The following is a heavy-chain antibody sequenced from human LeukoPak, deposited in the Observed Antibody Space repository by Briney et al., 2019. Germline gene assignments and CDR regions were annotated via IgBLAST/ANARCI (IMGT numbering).Heavy chain of an antibody. CDR1: GFTFSSYG. D-gene: IGHD3-22*01. CDR2: ISYDGSNK. Sequence: GGSLRLSCAASGFTFSSYGMHWVRQAPGKGLEWVAVISYDGSNKYYADSVKGRFTISRDNSKNTLYLQMDSLRAEDTAVYYCAKDRRYYDSSGAIWGQGTMVTVSS. V-gene: IGHV3-30*18. J-gene: IGHJ3*02. CDR3: AKDRRYYDSSGAI.